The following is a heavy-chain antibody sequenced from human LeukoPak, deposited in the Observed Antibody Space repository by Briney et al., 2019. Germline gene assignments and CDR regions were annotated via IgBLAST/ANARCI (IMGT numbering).Heavy chain of an antibody. D-gene: IGHD6-6*01. CDR1: GYTFTNYW. J-gene: IGHJ4*02. CDR2: IYPDDSDT. V-gene: IGHV5-51*01. CDR3: ARREYSSSSFHFDS. Sequence: PGESLKISCNTSGYTFTNYWIGWVRQMPGKGLEWMGFIYPDDSDTRYSPSFQRQVTISADKSVNTAYLQWSSLKASDTAIYFCARREYSSSSFHFDSWGQGTRVIVSS.